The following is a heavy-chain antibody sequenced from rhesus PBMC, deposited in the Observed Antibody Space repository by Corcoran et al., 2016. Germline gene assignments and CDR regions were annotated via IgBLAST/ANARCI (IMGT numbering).Heavy chain of an antibody. CDR3: ARQPSGYWYFDL. V-gene: IGHV4-143*01. CDR1: GGSFIGYYY. D-gene: IGHD1-44*01. J-gene: IGHJ2*01. Sequence: QVQLQESGPGLVKPSETLSLTCTVSGGSFIGYYYWSWICQPPGKGLDGIGGIYGQSANTYHNTYLKSRGTISKDTSKNQFFLKLSSVTAADTAVYYCARQPSGYWYFDLWGPGTPITISS. CDR2: IYGQSANT.